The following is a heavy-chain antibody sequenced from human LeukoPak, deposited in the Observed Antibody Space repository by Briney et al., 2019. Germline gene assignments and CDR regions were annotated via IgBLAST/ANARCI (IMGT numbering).Heavy chain of an antibody. CDR2: SYYSGST. Sequence: TLSLTCSVSGGSICSGGYYWSWIRQQPGKGLEWIGYSYYSGSTYYNPSLKSRFTISVDKSKNHFSLKLSSVTAADTAVYYCARDADDYDPYGGYYYMGGWGKGTTVTVSS. V-gene: IGHV4-31*03. CDR3: ARDADDYDPYGGYYYMGG. D-gene: IGHD3-16*01. CDR1: GGSICSGGYY. J-gene: IGHJ6*03.